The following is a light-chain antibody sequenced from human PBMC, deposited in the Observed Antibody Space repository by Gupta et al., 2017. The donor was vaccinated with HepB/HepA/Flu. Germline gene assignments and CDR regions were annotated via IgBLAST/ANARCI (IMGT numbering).Light chain of an antibody. CDR2: DVF. J-gene: IGLJ1*01. CDR3: FSYAGNDNWV. V-gene: IGLV2-8*01. CDR1: SSDIGAYNL. Sequence: CALPLYISASDIPGQSVTISCTGTSSDIGAYNLVSWYQQHPGKAPKLIIYDVFQRPSGVPDRFSGSKSGNTASLTVSGLQAEDEADYYCFSYAGNDNWVFGGGTKVTVL.